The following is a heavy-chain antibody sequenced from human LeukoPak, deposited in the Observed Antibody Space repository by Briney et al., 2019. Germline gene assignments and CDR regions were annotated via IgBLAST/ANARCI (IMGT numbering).Heavy chain of an antibody. V-gene: IGHV3-30*02. CDR2: IRYDGSNK. CDR3: ARDGGSDYDYVWGSYRYPDAFDM. J-gene: IGHJ3*02. CDR1: GFTFSSYG. Sequence: PGGSLRLSCAASGFTFSSYGMHWVRQAPGKGLEWVAFIRYDGSNKYYADSVKGRFTISRDNAKNSLYLQMNSLRAEDTAVYYCARDGGSDYDYVWGSYRYPDAFDMWGQGTMVTVSS. D-gene: IGHD3-16*02.